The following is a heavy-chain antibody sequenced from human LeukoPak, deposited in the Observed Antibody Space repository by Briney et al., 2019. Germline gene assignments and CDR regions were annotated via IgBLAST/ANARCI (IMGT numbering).Heavy chain of an antibody. J-gene: IGHJ4*02. D-gene: IGHD3-22*01. CDR2: INPNSGGT. CDR3: ARDYYDSSPRGSFDY. CDR1: GYTFTGYY. V-gene: IGHV1-2*02. Sequence: ASVKVSCKASGYTFTGYYMHWVRQAPGQGLEWMGWINPNSGGTNYAQRFQGRVTMTRDTSVSTAYMELSRLRSDDTAVYYCARDYYDSSPRGSFDYWGQGTLVTVSS.